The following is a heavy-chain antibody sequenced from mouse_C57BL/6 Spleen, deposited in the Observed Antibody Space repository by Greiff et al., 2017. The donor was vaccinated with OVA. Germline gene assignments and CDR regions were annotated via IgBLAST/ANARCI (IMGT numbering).Heavy chain of an antibody. CDR1: GYTFTSYW. V-gene: IGHV1-64*01. CDR3: AYYDYDGDYYAMDY. D-gene: IGHD2-4*01. Sequence: VQLQQPGAELVKPGASVKLSCKASGYTFTSYWMHWVKQRPGQGLEWIGMIHPNSGSTNYHEKFKSKATLTVDKSSSTAYMQLSSLTSEDSAVYYCAYYDYDGDYYAMDYWGQGTSVTVSS. CDR2: IHPNSGST. J-gene: IGHJ4*01.